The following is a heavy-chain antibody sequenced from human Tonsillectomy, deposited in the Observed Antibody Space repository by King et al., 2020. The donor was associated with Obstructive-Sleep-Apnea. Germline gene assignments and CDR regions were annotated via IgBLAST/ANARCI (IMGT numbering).Heavy chain of an antibody. CDR1: GGSISSYY. CDR2: IYTSGST. J-gene: IGHJ5*02. CDR3: ARDPDSSGYYHNWFDP. Sequence: QLQESGPGLVKPSETLSLTCTVSGGSISSYYWSWIRQPAGKGLEWIGRIYTSGSTNYNPSLKSRVTMSVDTSNNQFSLKLRSVTAADTAVYYCARDPDSSGYYHNWFDPWGQGTLVTVSS. D-gene: IGHD3-22*01. V-gene: IGHV4-4*07.